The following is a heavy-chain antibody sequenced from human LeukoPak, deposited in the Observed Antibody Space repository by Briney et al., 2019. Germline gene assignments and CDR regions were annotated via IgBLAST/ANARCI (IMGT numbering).Heavy chain of an antibody. CDR1: GYTFTSYD. CDR3: ARSSLQLEPPRY. Sequence: ASVKVSCKASGYTFTSYDISWVRQAPGQGLEWMGWISGYNGNTNYAQNFQVRATMTKDTSTNTAYMELRSLRSDDTAVYYCARSSLQLEPPRYWGQGTLVTVSS. D-gene: IGHD1-1*01. J-gene: IGHJ4*02. V-gene: IGHV1-18*01. CDR2: ISGYNGNT.